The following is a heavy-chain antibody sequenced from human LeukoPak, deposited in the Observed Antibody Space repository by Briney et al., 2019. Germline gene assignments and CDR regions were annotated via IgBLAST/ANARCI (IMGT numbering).Heavy chain of an antibody. CDR1: GFAFSSYG. CDR2: IWYDGSNK. V-gene: IGHV3-30*02. J-gene: IGHJ6*03. D-gene: IGHD6-13*01. Sequence: PGGSLRLSCAASGFAFSSYGLHCVRAAPRKGPRRGAFIWYDGSNKYYTDSVKGRFTISKDNSKNTLYLQMNSLRAEDTAVYYCAKDRGTSWYVDYYYMDVWGKGTTVTVSS. CDR3: AKDRGTSWYVDYYYMDV.